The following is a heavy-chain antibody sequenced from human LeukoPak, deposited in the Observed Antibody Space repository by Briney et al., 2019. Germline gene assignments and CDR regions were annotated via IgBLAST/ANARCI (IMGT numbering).Heavy chain of an antibody. CDR1: GYTFTCYG. Sequence: ASVKVSCKASGYTFTCYGISWVRQAPGQGLEWMGWISAYNDNTNYSQKFQGRVTVTTDTSTSTAYMELRSLRSDDTAVYYCARDGLTGDERFDPWGQGTLVTVSS. CDR3: ARDGLTGDERFDP. D-gene: IGHD7-27*01. V-gene: IGHV1-18*01. CDR2: ISAYNDNT. J-gene: IGHJ5*02.